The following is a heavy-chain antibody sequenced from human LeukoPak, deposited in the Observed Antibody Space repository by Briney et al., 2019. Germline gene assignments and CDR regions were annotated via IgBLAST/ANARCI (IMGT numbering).Heavy chain of an antibody. CDR2: ISYDGSNT. CDR3: ASDSSSSFPNYLDY. D-gene: IGHD6-6*01. CDR1: GFTFSSYA. V-gene: IGHV3-30-3*01. J-gene: IGHJ4*02. Sequence: GGSLRLSCAASGFTFSSYAMHWVRQAPGKGLEWVAIISYDGSNTYYADSVKGRFTISRDNSRNTLYLQMNSLRAEDTAVYYCASDSSSSFPNYLDYWGQGTLVTVSS.